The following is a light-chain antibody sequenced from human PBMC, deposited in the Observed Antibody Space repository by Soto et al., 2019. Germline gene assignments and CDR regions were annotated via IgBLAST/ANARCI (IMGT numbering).Light chain of an antibody. V-gene: IGLV4-69*02. J-gene: IGLJ3*02. Sequence: QPVLTQSPSTSASLGASVKLTCTLTSGHTTYAITWHQQQPEKGPRYLMRVNIDGSHSKGDGIPDRFSGSSSGAERYLTNSNLRSEDEADYYFQTWGNGAHLVFGEGTKLTVL. CDR2: VNIDGSH. CDR1: SGHTTYA. CDR3: QTWGNGAHLV.